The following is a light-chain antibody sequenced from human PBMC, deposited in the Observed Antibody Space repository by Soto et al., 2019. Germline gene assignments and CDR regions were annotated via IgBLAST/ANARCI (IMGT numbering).Light chain of an antibody. Sequence: QSVLTQPPSVSGAPGQRVTISCTGSSSNIGAGYDVHWYQQLPGTAPKLLIYGNSNRPSGVPDRLSGSKSGTSASLAITGLQAEDEADYYCQSYDSSLSGWVFGAGTKVTVL. J-gene: IGLJ3*02. CDR3: QSYDSSLSGWV. CDR1: SSNIGAGYD. V-gene: IGLV1-40*01. CDR2: GNS.